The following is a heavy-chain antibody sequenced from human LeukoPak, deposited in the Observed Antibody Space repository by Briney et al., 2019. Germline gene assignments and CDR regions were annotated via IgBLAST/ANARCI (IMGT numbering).Heavy chain of an antibody. CDR3: ARALGVAAAGNDYYYYYMDV. V-gene: IGHV1-2*02. Sequence: ASVKVSCKASGYTFTGYYMHWVRQAPGQGLEWMGWINPNSGGTNYAQKFQGRVTMTRDTSISTAYMELSRLRSDDTAVYYCARALGVAAAGNDYYYYYMDVWGKGTTVTVSS. D-gene: IGHD6-13*01. J-gene: IGHJ6*03. CDR2: INPNSGGT. CDR1: GYTFTGYY.